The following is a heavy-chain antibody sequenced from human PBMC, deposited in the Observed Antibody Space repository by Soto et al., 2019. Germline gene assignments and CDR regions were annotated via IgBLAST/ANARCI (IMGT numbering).Heavy chain of an antibody. CDR2: ISYDGSNK. V-gene: IGHV3-30-3*01. J-gene: IGHJ4*02. D-gene: IGHD2-21*02. CDR3: ASVGFVYCGGDCLPDY. CDR1: GFTFSSYA. Sequence: QVQLVESGGGVVQPGRSLRLSCAASGFTFSSYAMHWVRQAPGKGLEWVAVISYDGSNKYYADSVKGRFTISRDNSKNTLYLQMNSLRAEDTAVYYCASVGFVYCGGDCLPDYWGQGTLVTVSS.